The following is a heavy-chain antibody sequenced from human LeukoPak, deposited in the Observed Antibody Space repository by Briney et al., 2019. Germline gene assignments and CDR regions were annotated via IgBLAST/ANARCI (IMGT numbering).Heavy chain of an antibody. D-gene: IGHD1-14*01. CDR3: AKEQYPGYFDF. CDR1: GFTFSSNW. Sequence: GGSLRLSCAASGFTFSSNWMHWVRQAPGKGLVWVSRIDSDGSSTSYADSVKGRFTISRDNSNNTLYLQLNNVRTEDTATYFCAKEQYPGYFDFWGQGTLVTVSA. J-gene: IGHJ4*02. V-gene: IGHV3-74*01. CDR2: IDSDGSST.